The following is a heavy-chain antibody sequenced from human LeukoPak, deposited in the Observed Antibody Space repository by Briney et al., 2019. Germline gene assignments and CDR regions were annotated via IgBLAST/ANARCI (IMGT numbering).Heavy chain of an antibody. CDR2: IYYAGST. CDR3: ARVGRFCLTTSCYIDY. V-gene: IGHV4-39*07. Sequence: SETLSLTCTVSGGSITTNDYYWGWIRQPPEKGLEWIVNIYYAGSTFYNPSLKSRVTISVDTSENHFSLKLSSVTAADTALYYCARVGRFCLTTSCYIDYWGRGIFVTVSS. D-gene: IGHD2-2*01. J-gene: IGHJ4*02. CDR1: GGSITTNDYY.